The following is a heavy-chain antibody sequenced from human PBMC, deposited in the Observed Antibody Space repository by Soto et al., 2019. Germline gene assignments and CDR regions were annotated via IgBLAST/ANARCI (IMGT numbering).Heavy chain of an antibody. CDR2: ISSSGSTI. Sequence: EVQLVESGGGLVQPGGSLRLSCAASGFTFSSYEMNWVRQAPGKGLEWVSYISSSGSTIYYADSVKGRFTISRDNAKNSLYLQMNSLRAEDTAVFYCAREFRLLIFDYWGQGTLVTVSS. J-gene: IGHJ4*02. CDR3: AREFRLLIFDY. D-gene: IGHD3-10*01. CDR1: GFTFSSYE. V-gene: IGHV3-48*03.